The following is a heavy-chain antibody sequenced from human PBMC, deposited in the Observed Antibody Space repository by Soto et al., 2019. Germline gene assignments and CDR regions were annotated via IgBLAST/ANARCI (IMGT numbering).Heavy chain of an antibody. D-gene: IGHD2-15*01. Sequence: PGGSLRLSCAASGFTFSNAWMSWVRQAPGKGLEWVGRIKSKTDGGTTDYAAPVKGRFTISRDDSKNTLYLQMNSLKTEDTAVYYCAKDQRILRLRRDVWGQGTTVTVSS. J-gene: IGHJ6*02. V-gene: IGHV3-15*01. CDR3: AKDQRILRLRRDV. CDR1: GFTFSNAW. CDR2: IKSKTDGGTT.